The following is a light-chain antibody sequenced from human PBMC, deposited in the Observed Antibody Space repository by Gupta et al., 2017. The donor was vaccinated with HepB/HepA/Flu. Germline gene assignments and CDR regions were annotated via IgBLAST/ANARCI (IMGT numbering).Light chain of an antibody. CDR3: HAWDTIGDHWV. CDR1: NIRSTV. Sequence: SYVLTQPLSVSVAPGSTAKRHCGGENIRSTVGSWYQQRPGQAPVMVLYFDKERPSGIPDRFSGSTSGNTANLTISRVEADDEADYYCHAWDTIGDHWVFGGGSKLTVL. V-gene: IGLV3-21*04. J-gene: IGLJ3*02. CDR2: FDK.